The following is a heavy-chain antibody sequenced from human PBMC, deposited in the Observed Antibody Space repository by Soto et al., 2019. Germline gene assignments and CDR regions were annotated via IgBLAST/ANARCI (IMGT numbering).Heavy chain of an antibody. V-gene: IGHV1-69*08. CDR1: GGTFSSYT. D-gene: IGHD4-17*01. Sequence: QVQLVQSGAEVKKPGSSVKVSCKASGGTFSSYTISWVRQAPGQGLEWMGRIIPILGIANYAQKLQGRVTITADKSTSTAYMELSSLRSEDTAVYYCARDRGMTTAQTGYWGQGTLVTVSS. CDR3: ARDRGMTTAQTGY. CDR2: IIPILGIA. J-gene: IGHJ4*02.